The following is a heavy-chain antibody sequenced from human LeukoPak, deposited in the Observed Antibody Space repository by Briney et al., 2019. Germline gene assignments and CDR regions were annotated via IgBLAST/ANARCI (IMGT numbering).Heavy chain of an antibody. CDR3: AKKYDILTGPNYFDY. J-gene: IGHJ4*02. V-gene: IGHV3-30*18. D-gene: IGHD3-9*01. CDR2: ISYDGSNK. CDR1: GFTFSSYG. Sequence: GRSLRLSCAASGFTFSSYGMHWVRQAPGKGLEWVAVISYDGSNKYYADSVKGRFTISRDNSKNTLYLQMNSLRAEDTAVYYCAKKYDILTGPNYFDYWGQGTLVTVSS.